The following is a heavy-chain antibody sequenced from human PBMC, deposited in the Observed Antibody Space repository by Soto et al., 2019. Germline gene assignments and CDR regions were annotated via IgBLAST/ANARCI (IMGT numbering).Heavy chain of an antibody. D-gene: IGHD2-15*01. CDR3: ARGRYCLTGRCFPNWFDS. V-gene: IGHV4-30-4*01. CDR1: GDSISTVDYF. J-gene: IGHJ5*01. Sequence: SETLSLTCSVSGDSISTVDYFWAWIRQPPGQALEYIGYIYKSATTYYNPSFEGRVAISLDTSKNHLSLNVTSVTAADTAVYFCARGRYCLTGRCFPNWFDSWGQGTLVTVSS. CDR2: IYKSATT.